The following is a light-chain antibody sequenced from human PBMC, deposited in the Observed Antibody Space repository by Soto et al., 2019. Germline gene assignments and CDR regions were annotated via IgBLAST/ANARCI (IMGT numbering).Light chain of an antibody. Sequence: QAVVTQPPSVSGAPGQRVTISCTGSSSNIGAGFDVHWYHQIAGTAPKLLIYGNSNRPSGVPDRFSGSKSGTSASLGITGFQTGDEADYYCGSWDSSLSAYVFGTGTKLTVL. CDR3: GSWDSSLSAYV. CDR1: SSNIGAGFD. CDR2: GNS. J-gene: IGLJ1*01. V-gene: IGLV1-40*01.